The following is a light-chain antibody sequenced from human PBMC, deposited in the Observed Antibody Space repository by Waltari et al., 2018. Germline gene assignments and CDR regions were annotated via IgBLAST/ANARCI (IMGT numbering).Light chain of an antibody. CDR3: QQSYTTPYT. CDR2: TAS. Sequence: DIQMTQAPSSLSASVGDRVTIICRASQSITSHLNWYQQQPGKAPKLLIYTASSLQSGVPSMFSGSGSGTHFTLTISSLQPEEFATYFCQQSYTTPYTFGQGTKLEIK. V-gene: IGKV1-39*01. CDR1: QSITSH. J-gene: IGKJ2*01.